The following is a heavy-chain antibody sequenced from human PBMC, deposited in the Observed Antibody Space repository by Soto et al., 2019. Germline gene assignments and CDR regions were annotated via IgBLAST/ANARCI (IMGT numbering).Heavy chain of an antibody. Sequence: QVHLVQSGAEVKKPGASVKVSCRSSGYTFTSNAIHWVRHAPGQSLEWMGWVNAGNGYTKYLQNFQGRVTISSDTSASTAYMELNSLRSEDTAVYYCARGAHTYGYVFDYWGQGTLVTVSS. CDR1: GYTFTSNA. CDR3: ARGAHTYGYVFDY. J-gene: IGHJ4*02. D-gene: IGHD5-18*01. CDR2: VNAGNGYT. V-gene: IGHV1-3*01.